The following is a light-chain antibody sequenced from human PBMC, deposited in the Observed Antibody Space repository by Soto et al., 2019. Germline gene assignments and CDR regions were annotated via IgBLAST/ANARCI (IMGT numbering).Light chain of an antibody. CDR2: GNS. J-gene: IGLJ1*01. V-gene: IGLV1-40*01. CDR1: SSNIGAGYD. Sequence: QSVLTQPPSVSGAPGQRVTISCTGSSSNIGAGYDVHWYQQLPGTAPKLLIYGNSNRPSGVPDRFSGSKSGNTASLTVSGLQPEDEAEYYCSSFVATNNLRVFGTGTQLTVL. CDR3: SSFVATNNLRV.